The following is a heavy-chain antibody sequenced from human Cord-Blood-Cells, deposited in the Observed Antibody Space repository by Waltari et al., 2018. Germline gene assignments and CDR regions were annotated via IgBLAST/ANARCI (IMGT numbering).Heavy chain of an antibody. J-gene: IGHJ6*02. Sequence: EVQLVESGVGLVQPGWSLRLSCAAYGCTFISYWMSWVLTARAKGREWVANIKQDGSEKYYVDSVKGRFTISRDNAKNSLYLQMNSLRAEDTAVYYCARELERIFSSSWYYYYYGMDVWGQGTTVTVSS. CDR2: IKQDGSEK. D-gene: IGHD6-13*01. CDR3: ARELERIFSSSWYYYYYGMDV. CDR1: GCTFISYW. V-gene: IGHV3-7*01.